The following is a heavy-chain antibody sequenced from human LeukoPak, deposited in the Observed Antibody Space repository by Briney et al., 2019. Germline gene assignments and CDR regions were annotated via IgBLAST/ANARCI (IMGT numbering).Heavy chain of an antibody. CDR2: INPNTGGT. Sequence: ASVKVSCKASGYTFTGYYLHWVRQAPGQGLEWMGWINPNTGGTSYAPKFQGRVTMTRDTSISAAYMDLNSLRFDDTAVYYCARGIVVVPAAVFDYWGQGTLVTVSS. V-gene: IGHV1-2*02. CDR3: ARGIVVVPAAVFDY. J-gene: IGHJ4*02. D-gene: IGHD2-2*01. CDR1: GYTFTGYY.